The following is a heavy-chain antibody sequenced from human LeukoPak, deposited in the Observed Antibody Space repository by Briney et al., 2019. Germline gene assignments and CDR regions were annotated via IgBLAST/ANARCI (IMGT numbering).Heavy chain of an antibody. V-gene: IGHV3-64*01. Sequence: PGGSLRLSCAASGFTFSSYDMHWVPQAPGKGLEYVSAISSNGGSRYYANSVKGIFTISRDNSKNTLYLQMGSLRAEDMAVYYCARERANCHFDYWGQGTLVPVSS. CDR2: ISSNGGSR. D-gene: IGHD4/OR15-4a*01. CDR3: ARERANCHFDY. J-gene: IGHJ4*02. CDR1: GFTFSSYD.